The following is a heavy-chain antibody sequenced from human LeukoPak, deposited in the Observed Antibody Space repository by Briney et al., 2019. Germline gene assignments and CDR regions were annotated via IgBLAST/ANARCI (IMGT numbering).Heavy chain of an antibody. J-gene: IGHJ4*02. CDR1: GFTFYNYA. D-gene: IGHD3-10*01. CDR2: ISGGGGSP. CDR3: AREAYDSGNYYSDY. Sequence: GGSLRLSCAASGFTFYNYAMSWVRQAPGKGLEWVSAISGGGGSPHYAESVKGRFTISRDNAKNTLYLQMNSLRAEDTAVYYCAREAYDSGNYYSDYWGQGTLVTVSS. V-gene: IGHV3-23*01.